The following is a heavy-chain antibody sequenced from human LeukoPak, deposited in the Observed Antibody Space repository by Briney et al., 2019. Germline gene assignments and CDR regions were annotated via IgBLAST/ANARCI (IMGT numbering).Heavy chain of an antibody. J-gene: IGHJ4*02. CDR1: GFTSSSYA. CDR3: ARGEGTTVSAYYFDY. D-gene: IGHD4-17*01. V-gene: IGHV3-64*02. CDR2: ISSNGGST. Sequence: GGSLRLSCAASGFTSSSYAMHWVRQAPGKGLEYVSAISSNGGSTYYADSVKGRFTISRDNSKNTLYLQMGSLRAEDMAVYYCARGEGTTVSAYYFDYWGQGTLVTVSS.